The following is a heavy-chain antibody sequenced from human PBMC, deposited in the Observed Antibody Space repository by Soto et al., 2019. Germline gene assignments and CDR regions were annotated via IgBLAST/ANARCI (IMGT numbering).Heavy chain of an antibody. V-gene: IGHV3-30*18. Sequence: QVQLVESGGGVVQPGRSLRLSCAASGFTFSSYGMHWVRQAPGKGLEWVAVISYDGSNKYYADSVKGRFTISRDNSKNKLLLQKNRLRAEDTAVYYCWKGGDIVEAEYFQHWGQGTLVTVSS. CDR2: ISYDGSNK. D-gene: IGHD2-15*01. CDR1: GFTFSSYG. CDR3: WKGGDIVEAEYFQH. J-gene: IGHJ1*01.